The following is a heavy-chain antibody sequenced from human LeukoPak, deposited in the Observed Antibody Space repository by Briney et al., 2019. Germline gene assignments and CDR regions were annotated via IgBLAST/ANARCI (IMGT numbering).Heavy chain of an antibody. D-gene: IGHD3-9*01. CDR2: MNPNSGNT. CDR1: GYTFTSYD. CDR3: ARGWTQYYDILTGYFGPNWFDP. V-gene: IGHV1-8*01. J-gene: IGHJ5*02. Sequence: ASVKVSCKASGYTFTSYDINWVRQATGQGLEWMGWMNPNSGNTGYAQKFQGRVTMTRNTSISTAYMELSSLRSEDTAVYYCARGWTQYYDILTGYFGPNWFDPWGQGTLVTVSS.